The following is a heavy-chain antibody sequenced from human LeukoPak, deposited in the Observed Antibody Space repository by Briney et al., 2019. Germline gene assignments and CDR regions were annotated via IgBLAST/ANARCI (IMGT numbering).Heavy chain of an antibody. D-gene: IGHD3-22*01. Sequence: RGSLRLSCAASGFTFSSYAMHWVRQAPGKGLEWVAVISYDGSNKYYADSVKGRFTISRDNSKNTLYLQMNSLRAEDTAVYYCANLYDSSGYQEYFQHWGQGTLVTVSS. CDR3: ANLYDSSGYQEYFQH. V-gene: IGHV3-30-3*01. J-gene: IGHJ1*01. CDR2: ISYDGSNK. CDR1: GFTFSSYA.